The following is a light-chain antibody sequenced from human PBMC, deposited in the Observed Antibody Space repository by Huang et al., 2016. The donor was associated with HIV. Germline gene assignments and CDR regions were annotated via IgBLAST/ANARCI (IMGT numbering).Light chain of an antibody. Sequence: DVVMTQSPLSLPVNPGEPASISCRSSQSLLHSNGDNYLNWYMQKPGQSQQLLIYLTSNRASGVPDRFNGSGSDTDFTLKINRVEAADVGVYYGMQTLKTPPYTFGQGTKLEIK. CDR2: LTS. J-gene: IGKJ2*01. CDR1: QSLLHSNGDNY. V-gene: IGKV2-28*01. CDR3: MQTLKTPPYT.